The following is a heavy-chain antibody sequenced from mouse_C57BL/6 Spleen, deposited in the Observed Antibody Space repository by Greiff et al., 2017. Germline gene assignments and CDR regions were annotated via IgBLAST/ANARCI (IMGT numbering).Heavy chain of an antibody. D-gene: IGHD1-1*01. V-gene: IGHV1-47*01. CDR2: FHPYNDDT. CDR3: AHSYDGSSYGWYFDA. J-gene: IGHJ1*03. CDR1: GYTFTTYP. Sequence: VQLQESGAELVKPGASVKMSCKASGYTFTTYPVEWMKQNHGKSLEWIGNFHPYNDDTKYNEKFKGKATLTVEKSSSTVYLELSRLTSDDSAVYYCAHSYDGSSYGWYFDARGTGNTGTASS.